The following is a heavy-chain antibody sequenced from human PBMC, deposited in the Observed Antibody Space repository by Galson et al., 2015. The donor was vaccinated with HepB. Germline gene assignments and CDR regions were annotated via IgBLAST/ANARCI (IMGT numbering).Heavy chain of an antibody. CDR1: GGTFSSYA. CDR3: ARPVVTGYYYYYMDV. Sequence: SCKASGGTFSSYAISWVRQAPGQGLEWMGGIIPIFGTANYAQKFQGRVTITADESTSTAYMELSSLRSEDTAVYYCARPVVTGYYYYYMDVWGKGTTVTVSS. J-gene: IGHJ6*03. D-gene: IGHD4-23*01. CDR2: IIPIFGTA. V-gene: IGHV1-69*01.